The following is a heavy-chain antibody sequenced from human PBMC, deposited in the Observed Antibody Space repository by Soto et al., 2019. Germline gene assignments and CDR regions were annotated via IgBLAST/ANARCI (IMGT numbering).Heavy chain of an antibody. Sequence: PWGSLRLSCAASGFTFSIYAMSWVRQAPGKGLEWVSAISGSGGSTYYADSVKGRFTISRDNSKNTLYLQMNSLRAEDTAVYYCAKDVPDIVVVPAATFFDYWGQGTLVT. J-gene: IGHJ4*02. CDR3: AKDVPDIVVVPAATFFDY. CDR1: GFTFSIYA. D-gene: IGHD2-2*01. V-gene: IGHV3-23*01. CDR2: ISGSGGST.